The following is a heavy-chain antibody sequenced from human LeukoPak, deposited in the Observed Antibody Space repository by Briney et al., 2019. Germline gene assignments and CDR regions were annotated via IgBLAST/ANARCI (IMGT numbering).Heavy chain of an antibody. Sequence: GGSLRLSCAASGFSVSSNYMSWVRQAPGKGLEWVANIKQDGSEKYYVDSVKGRFTISRDNAKNSLYLQMNSLRAEDTAVYYCARDWDIVATLDYWGQGTLVTVSS. J-gene: IGHJ4*02. CDR1: GFSVSSNY. CDR2: IKQDGSEK. CDR3: ARDWDIVATLDY. V-gene: IGHV3-7*01. D-gene: IGHD5-12*01.